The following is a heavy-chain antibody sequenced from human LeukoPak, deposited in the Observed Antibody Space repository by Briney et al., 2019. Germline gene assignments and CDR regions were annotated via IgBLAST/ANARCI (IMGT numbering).Heavy chain of an antibody. CDR2: TKNKTNRGTT. D-gene: IGHD2-15*01. V-gene: IGHV3-71*01. Sequence: ETLSLTCAVYGGSFSGYYWSWIRQPPGKGLEWVGLTKNKTNRGTTEYAASVKGRSTISRDDSKSIAYLQMNSLKTEDTAVYYYTRVRGRRAYYFDYWGQGTLVTVSS. CDR1: GGSFSGYY. CDR3: TRVRGRRAYYFDY. J-gene: IGHJ4*02.